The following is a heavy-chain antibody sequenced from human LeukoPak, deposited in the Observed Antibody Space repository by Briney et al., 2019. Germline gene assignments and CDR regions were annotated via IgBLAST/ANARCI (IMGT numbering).Heavy chain of an antibody. J-gene: IGHJ6*03. Sequence: SVKVSCKSSGGTFSSYAISWVRQPPGQGLEWMGVIIPIFGTANYAQKFQGRVTITADESTSTAYMELSSLRSEDTAVYYCARGPVASWAYYMDVWGKGTTVTVSS. V-gene: IGHV1-69*13. CDR1: GGTFSSYA. CDR3: ARGPVASWAYYMDV. CDR2: IIPIFGTA.